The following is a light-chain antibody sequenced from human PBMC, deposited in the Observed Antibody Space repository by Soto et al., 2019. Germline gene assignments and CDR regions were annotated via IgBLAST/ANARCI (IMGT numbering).Light chain of an antibody. V-gene: IGLV2-23*01. CDR3: CSYAGDKTYV. Sequence: QSVLTQPASVSGSPGQSITISCTGTVGLVSWYQQHPGKVPKLIIYDDTKRPSGVSSRFSGSKSGNTASLTISGLQTEDEADYYCCSYAGDKTYVFGSGTKVTVL. CDR2: DDT. CDR1: VGL. J-gene: IGLJ1*01.